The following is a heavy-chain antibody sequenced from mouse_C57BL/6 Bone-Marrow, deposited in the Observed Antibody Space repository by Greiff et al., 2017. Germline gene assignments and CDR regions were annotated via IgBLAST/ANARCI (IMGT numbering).Heavy chain of an antibody. V-gene: IGHV1-82*01. CDR2: IYPGDGDT. CDR1: GYAFSSSW. CDR3: ARTRAYYSNSLPYYFDY. Sequence: VKLKQSGPELVKPGASVKISCKASGYAFSSSWMNWVKQRPGKGLEWIGRIYPGDGDTNYNGKFKGKATLTADKSSSTAYMQLSSLTSEDSAVYFCARTRAYYSNSLPYYFDYWGQGTTLTVSS. D-gene: IGHD2-5*01. J-gene: IGHJ2*01.